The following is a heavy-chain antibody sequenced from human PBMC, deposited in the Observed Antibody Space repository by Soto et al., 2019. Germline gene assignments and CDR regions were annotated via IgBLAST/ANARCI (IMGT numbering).Heavy chain of an antibody. CDR3: ACIFSGGYSYGFNYFAMDV. J-gene: IGHJ6*02. CDR1: GGSISSSTYY. V-gene: IGHV4-39*01. Sequence: SETLSLTCSVSGGSISSSTYYWGWIRQPPGKGLEWIGSIFYSGSTYYNPSLKSRVTISVDTSKNQFSLKLSSVTAADTAVYYCACIFSGGYSYGFNYFAMDVLVQGTTVT. CDR2: IFYSGST. D-gene: IGHD5-18*01.